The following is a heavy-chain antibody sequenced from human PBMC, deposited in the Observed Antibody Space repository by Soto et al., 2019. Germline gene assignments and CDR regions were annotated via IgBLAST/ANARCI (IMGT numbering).Heavy chain of an antibody. J-gene: IGHJ4*02. CDR1: GYTFTSYA. Sequence: ASVKVSCKASGYTFTSYAMHWVRQAPGQRLEWMGWINAGNGNTKYSQKFQGRVTITRDTSTSTAYMELSSLRSDDTAVYYCARGHDVDLIDYWGQGTLVTVSS. D-gene: IGHD5-12*01. V-gene: IGHV1-3*01. CDR2: INAGNGNT. CDR3: ARGHDVDLIDY.